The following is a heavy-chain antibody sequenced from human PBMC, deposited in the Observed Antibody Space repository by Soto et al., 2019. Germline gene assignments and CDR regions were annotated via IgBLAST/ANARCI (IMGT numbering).Heavy chain of an antibody. J-gene: IGHJ6*02. V-gene: IGHV2-5*01. CDR1: GFSLSTSGVG. CDR3: AHNLNTRFTMFGAGMDV. Sequence: QITLKESGPMLVKPTQTLTLTCTFSGFSLSTSGVGVAWIRQPPGKALEWLALLYWNDIIRYSPPLKSRLTITKDTAKNQVVLTMTNMDPVDTATYYCAHNLNTRFTMFGAGMDVWGQGITVTVSS. CDR2: LYWNDII. D-gene: IGHD3-10*02.